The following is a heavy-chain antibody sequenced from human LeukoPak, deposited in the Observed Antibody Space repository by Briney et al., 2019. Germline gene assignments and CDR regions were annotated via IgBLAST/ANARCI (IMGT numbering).Heavy chain of an antibody. CDR1: GGSTSSGDYY. CDR3: SSHSRAGHYYFYYMVV. J-gene: IGHJ6*03. V-gene: IGHV4-39*01. CDR2: IYYSGNT. D-gene: IGHD6-13*01. Sequence: PSQTLSLTCTVSGGSTSSGDYYWSWIRQPPGKGLEWIGSIYYSGNTYYNPSLKSRVTISVDTSKNQFSLKLNSVTAADTAVYYCSSHSRAGHYYFYYMVVWGKGTTVTVSS.